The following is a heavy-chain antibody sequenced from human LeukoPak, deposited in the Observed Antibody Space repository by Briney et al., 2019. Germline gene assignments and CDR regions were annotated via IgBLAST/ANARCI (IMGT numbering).Heavy chain of an antibody. CDR3: ARDLLRGFCSSTSCYTTSFGY. Sequence: GGSLRLSCAASGFTFSGYYMSWIRQAPGKGLEWVSYISSSGSTIYYADSVKGRFTISRDNAKNSLYLQMNSLRAEDTAVYYCARDLLRGFCSSTSCYTTSFGYWGQGTLVTVSS. J-gene: IGHJ4*02. CDR2: ISSSGSTI. CDR1: GFTFSGYY. D-gene: IGHD2-2*02. V-gene: IGHV3-11*04.